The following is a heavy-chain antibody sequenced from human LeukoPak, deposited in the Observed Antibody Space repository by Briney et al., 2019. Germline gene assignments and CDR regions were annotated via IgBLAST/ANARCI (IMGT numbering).Heavy chain of an antibody. CDR3: ARSGRTVEMAYYFDY. V-gene: IGHV1-69*13. Sequence: SVKVSCKASGGTFSSYAISWVRQAPGQGLEWMRGIIPIFGTANYAQKFQGRVTITADESTSTAYMELSSLRSEDTAVYYCARSGRTVEMAYYFDYWGQGTLVTVSS. CDR1: GGTFSSYA. CDR2: IIPIFGTA. J-gene: IGHJ4*02. D-gene: IGHD5-24*01.